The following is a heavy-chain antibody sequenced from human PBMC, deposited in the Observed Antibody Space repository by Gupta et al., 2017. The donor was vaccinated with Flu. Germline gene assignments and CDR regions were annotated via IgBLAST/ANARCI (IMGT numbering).Heavy chain of an antibody. J-gene: IGHJ4*02. CDR1: CSSYS. Sequence: CSSYSMSWVRPAPGKGLEWVSAVSSTGSSTDYADSVKGRFTISRDNSKNTLFLQMNSLRAEDTAIYYCAKGPRAAAGTAYWGQGTLVTVSS. CDR2: VSSTGSST. V-gene: IGHV3-23*01. D-gene: IGHD6-13*01. CDR3: AKGPRAAAGTAY.